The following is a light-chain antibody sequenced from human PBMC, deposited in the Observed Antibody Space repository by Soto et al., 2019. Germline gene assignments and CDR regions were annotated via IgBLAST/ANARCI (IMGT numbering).Light chain of an antibody. CDR2: DDS. Sequence: VHIPQSPFTLPASVEDRVTITCRASQSISSWLGWYQQKRGKAPKLVIYDDSSVESGGPSRFSGSGSGTEFTLTISGLQPDDSATYYCQQYNSDSLRWTIGQGTKGDIK. V-gene: IGKV1-5*01. J-gene: IGKJ1*01. CDR3: QQYNSDSLRWT. CDR1: QSISSW.